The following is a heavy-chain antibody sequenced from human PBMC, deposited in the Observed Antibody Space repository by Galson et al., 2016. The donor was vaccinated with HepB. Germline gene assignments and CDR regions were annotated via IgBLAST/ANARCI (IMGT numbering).Heavy chain of an antibody. CDR3: ARVPRPDYYDSSCSHPFDN. CDR1: GYTFTSYY. CDR2: INPYIGGT. D-gene: IGHD3-22*01. Sequence: SVKVSCKASGYTFTSYYIHWVQQAPGQGLEWMGWINPYIGGTKYAQKFQGRVTMTRDTSISTAYMELIRLKTDDTAVYYCARVPRPDYYDSSCSHPFDNWGQGTLVTVSS. J-gene: IGHJ4*02. V-gene: IGHV1-2*02.